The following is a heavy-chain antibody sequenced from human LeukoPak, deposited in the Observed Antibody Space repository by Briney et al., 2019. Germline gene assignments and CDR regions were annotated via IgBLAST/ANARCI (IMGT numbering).Heavy chain of an antibody. CDR3: ARDEGPYCSSTSCYGRGDAFDI. Sequence: SETLSLTCTVSGGSISSYYWSWIRQPAGKGLEWIGRIYTSGSTNYNPSLKSRVTMSVDTSKNQFSLKLSSVTAADTAVYYCARDEGPYCSSTSCYGRGDAFDIWGQGTMVTVSS. CDR2: IYTSGST. D-gene: IGHD2-2*01. J-gene: IGHJ3*02. V-gene: IGHV4-4*07. CDR1: GGSISSYY.